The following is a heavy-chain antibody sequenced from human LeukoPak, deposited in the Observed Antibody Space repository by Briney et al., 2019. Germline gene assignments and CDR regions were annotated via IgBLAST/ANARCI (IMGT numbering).Heavy chain of an antibody. CDR2: ISSSSSTI. V-gene: IGHV3-48*01. Sequence: GGSLRLSCAASGFTFSSYSMNWVRQAPGKGLEWVSYISSSSSTIYYADSVKGRFTISRDNAKSSLCLQMNSLRAEDTAVYYCAREGDSHWGQGTLVTVSS. CDR1: GFTFSSYS. D-gene: IGHD3-16*01. J-gene: IGHJ4*02. CDR3: AREGDSH.